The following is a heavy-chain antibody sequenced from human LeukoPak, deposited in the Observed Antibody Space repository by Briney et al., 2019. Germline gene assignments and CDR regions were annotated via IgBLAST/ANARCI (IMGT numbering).Heavy chain of an antibody. D-gene: IGHD2-15*01. CDR2: IYYSGST. Sequence: SETLSLTCTVSGGSISSYYWSWLRQPPGKGLEWIGYIYYSGSTNYNPSLKSRVTISVDTSKNQFSLKLSSVTAADTAVYYCARRGCSGGSCPRDAFDIWGQGTMVTVSS. CDR1: GGSISSYY. J-gene: IGHJ3*02. CDR3: ARRGCSGGSCPRDAFDI. V-gene: IGHV4-59*08.